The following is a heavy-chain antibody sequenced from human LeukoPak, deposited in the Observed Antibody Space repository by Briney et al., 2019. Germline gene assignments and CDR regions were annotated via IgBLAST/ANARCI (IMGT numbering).Heavy chain of an antibody. J-gene: IGHJ4*02. Sequence: PGGSLRLSCAASGFTFSSYGMHWVRQAPGKGLEWVAVIWYDGSNKYYADSVKGRFTISRDNSKNTLYLQMNSLRAEDTAVYYCARDQAIVVVTAMDYWGQGTLVTVSS. D-gene: IGHD2-21*02. V-gene: IGHV3-33*01. CDR3: ARDQAIVVVTAMDY. CDR2: IWYDGSNK. CDR1: GFTFSSYG.